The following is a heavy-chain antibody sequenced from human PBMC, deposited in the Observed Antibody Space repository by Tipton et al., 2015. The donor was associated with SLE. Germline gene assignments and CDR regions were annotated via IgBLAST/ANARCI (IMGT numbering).Heavy chain of an antibody. CDR2: ISVYNGNR. CDR1: GYIFSHFG. Sequence: QLVQSGPEVKKPGASVKVSCKASGYIFSHFGVSWMRQAPGQGLEWMAWISVYNGNRNSAQRFQGRVTLTTDTSTSTAYMELSRLRSEDTAVYYCARGGAVAGSETTDYWGQGTLVTVSS. D-gene: IGHD6-19*01. J-gene: IGHJ4*02. CDR3: ARGGAVAGSETTDY. V-gene: IGHV1-18*01.